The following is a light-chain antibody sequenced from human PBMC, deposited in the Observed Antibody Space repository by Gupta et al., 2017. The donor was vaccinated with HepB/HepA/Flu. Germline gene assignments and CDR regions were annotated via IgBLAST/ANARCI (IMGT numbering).Light chain of an antibody. CDR1: QSVSNN. CDR2: GAS. J-gene: IGKJ1*01. CDR3: QQYNNWPVT. V-gene: IGKV3-15*01. Sequence: EPVMTQSPVTLSVSPGNSATLSCRASQSVSNNIAWYRQQPGQAPRLLISGASTRATGVPARFSGSGSGTEFTLTISSLQSEDFAVYFCQQYNNWPVTFGQGTKVEIK.